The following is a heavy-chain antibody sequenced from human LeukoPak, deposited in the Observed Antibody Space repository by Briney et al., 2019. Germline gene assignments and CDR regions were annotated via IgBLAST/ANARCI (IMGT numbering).Heavy chain of an antibody. CDR1: GGSFSGYY. J-gene: IGHJ4*02. V-gene: IGHV4-34*01. Sequence: PSETLSLTCAVYGGSFSGYYWSWIRQPPGEGLEWIGEINHSGSTNYNPSLKSRVTISVDTSKNQFSLKLSSVTAADTAVYYCARGRYSYGYTAPFDYWGQGTLVTVSS. D-gene: IGHD5-18*01. CDR3: ARGRYSYGYTAPFDY. CDR2: INHSGST.